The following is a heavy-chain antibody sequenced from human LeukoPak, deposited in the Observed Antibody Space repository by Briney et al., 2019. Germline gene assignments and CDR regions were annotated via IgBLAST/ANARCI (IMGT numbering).Heavy chain of an antibody. CDR2: IYWNDGN. CDR3: ARRRYGSGSYNWFDP. CDR1: GFSLSTSGEG. J-gene: IGHJ5*02. Sequence: SGPTLVNPTQTLTLTCSFSGFSLSTSGEGVGWIRQPPGKALEWLAIIYWNDGNHYSPSLKTRLTITKDTSKNQVVLTMTNRDPVDAATYYCARRRYGSGSYNWFDPWGQGTLVTVSS. V-gene: IGHV2-5*01. D-gene: IGHD3-10*01.